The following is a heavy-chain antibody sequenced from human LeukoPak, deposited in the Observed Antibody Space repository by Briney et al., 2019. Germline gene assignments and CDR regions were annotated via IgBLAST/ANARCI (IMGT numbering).Heavy chain of an antibody. CDR2: IYPGDSDT. CDR3: ARQFYDSSGYPNDY. J-gene: IGHJ4*02. V-gene: IGHV5-51*01. Sequence: HGESLKISCKGFGYRFTNYWIGWVRQMPGKGLEWMGIIYPGDSDTRYSPSFQGQVTISADKSISTAYLQWSSLKASDTAMYYCARQFYDSSGYPNDYWGQGTLVTVSS. D-gene: IGHD3-22*01. CDR1: GYRFTNYW.